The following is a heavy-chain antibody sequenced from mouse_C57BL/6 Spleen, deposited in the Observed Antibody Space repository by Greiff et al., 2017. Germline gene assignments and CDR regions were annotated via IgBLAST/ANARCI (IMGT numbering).Heavy chain of an antibody. V-gene: IGHV3-6*01. CDR1: GYSITSGYY. CDR3: AREGYYGSSYPCAY. D-gene: IGHD1-1*01. CDR2: IRYDGST. Sequence: EVKLQESGPGLVKPSQSLSLTCSVTGYSITSGYYWNWIRQFPGNKLEWMGYIRYDGSTNYNPSLKNRISITRDTSKNQFFLKLNSVTTEDTATYYCAREGYYGSSYPCAYWGQGTMVTVSA. J-gene: IGHJ3*01.